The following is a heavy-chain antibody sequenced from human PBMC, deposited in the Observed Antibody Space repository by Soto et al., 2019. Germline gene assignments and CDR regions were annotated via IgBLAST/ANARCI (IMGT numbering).Heavy chain of an antibody. Sequence: EVQLVESGGGLVQPGGSLRLSCAASGFTFSSYWMHWVRQAPGKGLVWVSRINSDGSSTSYADSVKGRFTISRDNAKNTLYLQMNTLRAEDTAVYYCAAGDGCSGGSCYDYWGQGTLVTVSS. V-gene: IGHV3-74*01. D-gene: IGHD2-15*01. CDR2: INSDGSST. CDR3: AAGDGCSGGSCYDY. CDR1: GFTFSSYW. J-gene: IGHJ4*02.